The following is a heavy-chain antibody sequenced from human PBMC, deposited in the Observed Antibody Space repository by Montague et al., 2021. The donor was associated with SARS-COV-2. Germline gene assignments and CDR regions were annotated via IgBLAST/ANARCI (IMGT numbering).Heavy chain of an antibody. J-gene: IGHJ4*02. D-gene: IGHD4-17*01. CDR2: IYYSGST. Sequence: TLSLTCTVSGGSISSGGYYWSWIRQHPGKGLEWIGYIYYSGSTYYNPSLKSRVTISVDTSKNQFSLKLSSVTAADTAVYYCARDGRRTTGTHRGVITLHYFDYWGQGTLVTVSS. V-gene: IGHV4-31*03. CDR1: GGSISSGGYY. CDR3: ARDGRRTTGTHRGVITLHYFDY.